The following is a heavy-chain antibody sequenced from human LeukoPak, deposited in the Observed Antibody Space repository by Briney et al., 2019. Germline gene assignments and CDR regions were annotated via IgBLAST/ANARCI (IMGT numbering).Heavy chain of an antibody. CDR1: GGSISSYY. Sequence: PSETLSLTCTVSGGSISSYYWSWIRQPPGKGLEWIGYIYYSGSTNYDPSLKSRVTISVDTSKNQFSLKLSSVTAADTAVYYCARCKDLGMTTVTPVFDYWGQGTLVTVSS. CDR3: ARCKDLGMTTVTPVFDY. CDR2: IYYSGST. D-gene: IGHD4-17*01. J-gene: IGHJ4*02. V-gene: IGHV4-59*01.